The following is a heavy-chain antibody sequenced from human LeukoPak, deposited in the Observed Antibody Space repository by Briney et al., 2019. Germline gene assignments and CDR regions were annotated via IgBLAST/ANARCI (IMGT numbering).Heavy chain of an antibody. D-gene: IGHD5-18*01. CDR2: IYYSGST. J-gene: IGHJ4*02. Sequence: SQTLSLTCTISGDSFSSGGYYWSWIRQPPGKGLEWIGYIYYSGSTNYIPSLKSRVTISVDTSKNQFSLKLSSVTAADTAVYYCASGYSFPDYWGQGTLVTVSS. V-gene: IGHV4-61*08. CDR1: GDSFSSGGYY. CDR3: ASGYSFPDY.